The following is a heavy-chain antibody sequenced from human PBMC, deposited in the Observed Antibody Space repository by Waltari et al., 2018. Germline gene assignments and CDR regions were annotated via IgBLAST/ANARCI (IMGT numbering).Heavy chain of an antibody. CDR1: GGSFSGYY. Sequence: QVQLQQWGAGQLQPSETLSLTCAVYGGSFSGYYWGWIRQPPGKGLEWIGDINHNGNRNHNPSLRGRVTMLVDTSRSQFSLKVNSVTAADTAVYYCVRLEDCSGPGGNCYSGDSFALDVWGQGTTVTVSS. D-gene: IGHD2-15*01. CDR3: VRLEDCSGPGGNCYSGDSFALDV. CDR2: INHNGNR. V-gene: IGHV4-34*02. J-gene: IGHJ6*02.